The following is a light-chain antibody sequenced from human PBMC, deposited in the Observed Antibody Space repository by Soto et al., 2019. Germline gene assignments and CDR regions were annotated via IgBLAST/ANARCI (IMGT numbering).Light chain of an antibody. CDR2: KIS. V-gene: IGKV2-30*02. CDR3: LQGTHWLYT. CDR1: QRLVHSDGNTY. Sequence: DVVMTQSPLSRPVTLGQPASISCRSSQRLVHSDGNTYLSWFQQRPGQAPRRLIYKISNRDSGGPDIFSGSGAGTDFTLGISRVEAEDLGVYYCLQGTHWLYTFGQGTKLEIK. J-gene: IGKJ2*01.